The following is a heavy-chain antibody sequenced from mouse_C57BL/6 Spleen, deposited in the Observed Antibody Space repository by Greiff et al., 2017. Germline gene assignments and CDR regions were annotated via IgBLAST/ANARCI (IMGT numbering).Heavy chain of an antibody. D-gene: IGHD1-1*01. CDR3: ARKIITTVVDYYAMDY. CDR1: GYTFTSYW. Sequence: QVQLKQPGAELVKPGASVKLSCKASGYTFTSYWMQWVKQRPGQGLEWIGEIDPSDSYTNYNQKFKGKATLTVDTSSSTAYMQLSSLTSEDSAVYYCARKIITTVVDYYAMDYWGQGTSVTVSS. J-gene: IGHJ4*01. CDR2: IDPSDSYT. V-gene: IGHV1-50*01.